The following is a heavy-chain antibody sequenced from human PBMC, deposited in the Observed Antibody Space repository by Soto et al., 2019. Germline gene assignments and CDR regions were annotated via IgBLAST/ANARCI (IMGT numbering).Heavy chain of an antibody. CDR3: ARGAKMATPHKYYFKY. J-gene: IGHJ4*02. D-gene: IGHD5-12*01. V-gene: IGHV5-10-1*01. Sequence: PGAKLRISCNVSGYSFTSYWITWVRQMTGKGLEWMGWPDASDSSMNYSPSFRGHLTISSDRSTNTAYLQWSSLKASDTAMYYCARGAKMATPHKYYFKYWGQGTRVVVSS. CDR1: GYSFTSYW. CDR2: PDASDSSM.